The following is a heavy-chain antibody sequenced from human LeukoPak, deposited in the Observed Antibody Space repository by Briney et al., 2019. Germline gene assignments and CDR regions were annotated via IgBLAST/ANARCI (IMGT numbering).Heavy chain of an antibody. J-gene: IGHJ5*02. CDR1: GGSFSGYY. V-gene: IGHV4-34*01. CDR3: ARGHNWFDP. Sequence: SETLSLTCAVYGGSFSGYYWSWIRQPPGKGLEWIGEINHSGGTNYNPSLKSRVTISVDTSKDQFSLKLSSVTAADTAVYYCARGHNWFDPWGQGTLVTVSS. CDR2: INHSGGT.